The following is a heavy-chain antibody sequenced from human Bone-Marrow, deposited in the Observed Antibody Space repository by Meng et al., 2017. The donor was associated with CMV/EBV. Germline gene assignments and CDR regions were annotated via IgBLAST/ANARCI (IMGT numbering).Heavy chain of an antibody. J-gene: IGHJ5*02. CDR2: MNPNSGNT. Sequence: ASVKVSCKASGYTFTSYDINWVRQATGQGLEWMGWMNPNSGNTGYAQKFQGRVTITRNTSISTAYMELSSLRSEDTAVYYCARDRAVVPAAIVEGPLKFDPWGQGTLVTVSS. CDR1: GYTFTSYD. V-gene: IGHV1-8*03. CDR3: ARDRAVVPAAIVEGPLKFDP. D-gene: IGHD2-2*02.